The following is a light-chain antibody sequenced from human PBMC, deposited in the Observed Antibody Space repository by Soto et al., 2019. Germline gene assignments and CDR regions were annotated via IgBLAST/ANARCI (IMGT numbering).Light chain of an antibody. CDR3: QQLNSYPLS. CDR2: RAH. V-gene: IGKV1-9*01. Sequence: DIQLTQSPSLLSASVGDRVTITCRASQDISSYLAWYQQKPGRAPELLIHRAHSLHSGVPSRFSGSGSGTEFSLTISSLQPEDFATYYCQQLNSYPLSFGGGTKVKI. J-gene: IGKJ4*01. CDR1: QDISSY.